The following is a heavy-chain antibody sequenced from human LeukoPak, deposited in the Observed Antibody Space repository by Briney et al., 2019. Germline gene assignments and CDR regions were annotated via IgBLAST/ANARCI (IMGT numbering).Heavy chain of an antibody. D-gene: IGHD1-1*01. CDR1: GFTISGFW. Sequence: PGGSLRPSCAASGFTISGFWMHWVRQVPGEGLVCVARMNSAGTTINYADSVKGRFTISRDNVRNTLHLQMNNLSLEDTAVYFCIREVQVRASASLGLWGRGTLVTVS. V-gene: IGHV3-74*01. CDR3: IREVQVRASASLGL. J-gene: IGHJ4*01. CDR2: MNSAGTTI.